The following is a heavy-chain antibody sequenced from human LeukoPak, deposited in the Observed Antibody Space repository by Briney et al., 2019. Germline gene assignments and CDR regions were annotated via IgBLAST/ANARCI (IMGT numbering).Heavy chain of an antibody. CDR3: AGHHNVGAFDI. CDR1: GYTFTGYY. J-gene: IGHJ3*02. Sequence: GASVKVSCKASGYTFTGYYMHWVRQAPGQGLEWMGWINPNSGGTNYAQKFQGRVTITADESTSTAYMELSSLRSEDTAVYYCAGHHNVGAFDIWGQGTMVTVSS. V-gene: IGHV1-2*02. D-gene: IGHD1-14*01. CDR2: INPNSGGT.